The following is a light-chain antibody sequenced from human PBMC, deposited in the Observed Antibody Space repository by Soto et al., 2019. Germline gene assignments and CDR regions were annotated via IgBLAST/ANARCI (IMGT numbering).Light chain of an antibody. CDR3: QQYGSSPWT. J-gene: IGKJ1*01. V-gene: IGKV3-20*01. CDR2: GAS. Sequence: EIVLTQSPGTLSLSPGERATLSCRASQSVSSSYLAWYQQKPGQAPRPLIYGASSRAIGIPDRFSGSGSGTDFTLTISRLEPVDFAVYYCQQYGSSPWTFGHGTKVDI. CDR1: QSVSSSY.